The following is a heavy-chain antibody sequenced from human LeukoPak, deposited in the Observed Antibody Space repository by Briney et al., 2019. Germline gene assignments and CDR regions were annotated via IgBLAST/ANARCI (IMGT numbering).Heavy chain of an antibody. D-gene: IGHD3-16*01. CDR2: VDHYGST. J-gene: IGHJ4*02. Sequence: SETLSLTCAVYGDSLSGGYWSWVRQPPGKGLEWVGEVDHYGSTNDNPSLKIRVTISVDTSKNQFSLRLYSVTAADTAVYYCARFLIWGSSYFDYWGQGALVTVSS. CDR3: ARFLIWGSSYFDY. CDR1: GDSLSGGY. V-gene: IGHV4-34*01.